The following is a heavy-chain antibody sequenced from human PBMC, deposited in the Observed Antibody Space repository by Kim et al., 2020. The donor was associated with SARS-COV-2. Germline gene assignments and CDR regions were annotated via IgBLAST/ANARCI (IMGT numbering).Heavy chain of an antibody. CDR3: AKEAYYDFWSGYYTAKYYYYYYMDV. CDR2: ISYDGSNK. D-gene: IGHD3-3*01. CDR1: GFTFSSYG. Sequence: GGSLRLSCAASGFTFSSYGMHWVRQAPGKGLEWVAVISYDGSNKYYADSVKGRFTISRDNSKNTLYLQMNSLRAEDTAVYYCAKEAYYDFWSGYYTAKYYYYYYMDVWGKGTTVTVSS. J-gene: IGHJ6*03. V-gene: IGHV3-30*18.